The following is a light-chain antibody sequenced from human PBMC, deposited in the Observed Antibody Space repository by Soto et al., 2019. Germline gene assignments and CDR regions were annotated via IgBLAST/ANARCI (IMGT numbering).Light chain of an antibody. J-gene: IGKJ2*01. CDR1: QSVSSSY. CDR3: HQYGSSPYT. CDR2: GAS. V-gene: IGKV3-20*01. Sequence: EIVLTQSPGTLSLSPGERATLSCRASQSVSSSYLAWYQQKPGQAPRLLIHGASSRATGIPARFSGSGSGTDFTLTISRLEPEDFAVYYCHQYGSSPYTFGQGTKLEIK.